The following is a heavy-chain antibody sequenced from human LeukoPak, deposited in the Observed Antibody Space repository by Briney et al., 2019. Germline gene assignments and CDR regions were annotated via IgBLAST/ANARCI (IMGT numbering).Heavy chain of an antibody. CDR2: INHSGST. CDR1: GGSFSGYY. J-gene: IGHJ4*02. CDR3: ARGELAYYFDY. Sequence: SSETLSLTCAVYGGSFSGYYWSWIRQPPGKGLEWIGEINHSGSTNYNPSLKSRVTISVDTSKNQFSLKLSSVTAADTAVYYCARGELAYYFDYWGQGTLVTVSS. V-gene: IGHV4-34*01. D-gene: IGHD1-26*01.